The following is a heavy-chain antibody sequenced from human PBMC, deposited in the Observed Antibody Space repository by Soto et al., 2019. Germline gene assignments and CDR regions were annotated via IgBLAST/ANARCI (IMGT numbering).Heavy chain of an antibody. D-gene: IGHD6-19*01. Sequence: SETLSLTCTVSGGSISSNYWSWIRQPPGKGLEWIGYVYNIGSTNFNPSLKSRITISVDTSKNQISLRLSSVTAADTAVYFCATHSRGWYYYYYMDVWGKGTTVTVSS. CDR1: GGSISSNY. V-gene: IGHV4-59*01. CDR2: VYNIGST. J-gene: IGHJ6*03. CDR3: ATHSRGWYYYYYMDV.